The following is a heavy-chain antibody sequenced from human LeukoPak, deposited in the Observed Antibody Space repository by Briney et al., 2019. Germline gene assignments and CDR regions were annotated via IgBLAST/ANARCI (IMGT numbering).Heavy chain of an antibody. CDR2: IRTKAYGGTA. CDR1: GFIFGDYA. D-gene: IGHD2-21*02. Sequence: QPGGSLRLSCTPSGFIFGDYAMSWVRQAPGKGLEWVTFIRTKAYGGTAEYAASVKGRFTISRDDSKSIAYLQLNSLNTEDTAVYYCTRDVNFVVVTAHFDYWGQGTLVTVSS. CDR3: TRDVNFVVVTAHFDY. V-gene: IGHV3-49*04. J-gene: IGHJ4*02.